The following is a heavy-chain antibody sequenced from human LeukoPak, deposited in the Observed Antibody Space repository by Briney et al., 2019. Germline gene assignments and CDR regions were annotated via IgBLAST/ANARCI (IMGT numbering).Heavy chain of an antibody. CDR2: ISGSGAMT. V-gene: IGHV3-23*01. D-gene: IGHD3-10*01. J-gene: IGHJ4*02. Sequence: GGSLRLSCAASGFTLSNHAMIWVRQASGKGLEWVSSISGSGAMTYYADSVKGRFTISRDNAMDTLYLQMNSLRADDTAVYYCAKDRVDGSGSQLDSWGQGSLVLVSS. CDR3: AKDRVDGSGSQLDS. CDR1: GFTLSNHA.